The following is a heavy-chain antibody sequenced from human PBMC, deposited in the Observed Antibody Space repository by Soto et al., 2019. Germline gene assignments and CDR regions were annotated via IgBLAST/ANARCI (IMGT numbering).Heavy chain of an antibody. CDR3: ARGDYCDCSGYCCDWVAIRFDY. Sequence: HPGGSLRLSCAASGFTFGSYAMSWVRQAPGKGLEWVAVISYDGSNKYYADSVKGRFTISRDNSKHTPYLQMNSLRAEDTAVYYCARGDYCDCSGYCCDWVAIRFDYWGQGTLVTVSS. D-gene: IGHD3-22*01. CDR1: GFTFGSYA. J-gene: IGHJ4*02. V-gene: IGHV3-30-3*01. CDR2: ISYDGSNK.